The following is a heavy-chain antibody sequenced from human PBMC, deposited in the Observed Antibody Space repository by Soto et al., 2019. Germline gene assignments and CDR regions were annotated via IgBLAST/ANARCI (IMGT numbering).Heavy chain of an antibody. D-gene: IGHD6-19*01. CDR2: ISAYNGNT. J-gene: IGHJ4*02. CDR3: ARVGTAEYSSGWYRALNFDY. CDR1: GYTFTSYG. Sequence: ASVKVSCKASGYTFTSYGISWVRQAPGQGLEWLGWISAYNGNTNYAQKLQGRVTMTTDTSTSTAYMELRSLRSDDTAVYYCARVGTAEYSSGWYRALNFDYWGQGTLVTVTS. V-gene: IGHV1-18*01.